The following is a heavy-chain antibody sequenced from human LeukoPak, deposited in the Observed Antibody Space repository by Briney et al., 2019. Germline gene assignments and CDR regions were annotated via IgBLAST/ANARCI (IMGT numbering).Heavy chain of an antibody. V-gene: IGHV3-74*01. D-gene: IGHD1-26*01. J-gene: IGHJ4*02. CDR1: GFTFSTYW. CDR3: ASASSHRIGAGCEY. CDR2: SR. Sequence: GGSLRLSCAASGFTFSTYWMHWVRQAPGKGLVWVSRSRNYADSVKGRFTISRDNAKNTLYLQMNSLRAEDTAVYYRASASSHRIGAGCEYWGQGTLVTVSS.